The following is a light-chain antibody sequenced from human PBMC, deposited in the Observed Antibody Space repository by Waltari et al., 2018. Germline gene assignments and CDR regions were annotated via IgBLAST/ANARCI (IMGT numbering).Light chain of an antibody. CDR1: TNNLGGYNY. V-gene: IGLV2-14*03. CDR3: CSFTRSSTWV. CDR2: DVN. Sequence: QSALTQPASVSGSPGQSITISCTGTTNNLGGYNYVSWYQQHPGKAPKLMIYDVNSRPSGVSSHFSGSKSGNTASLIISGLQAEDEADYYCCSFTRSSTWVFGGGTKVTVL. J-gene: IGLJ3*02.